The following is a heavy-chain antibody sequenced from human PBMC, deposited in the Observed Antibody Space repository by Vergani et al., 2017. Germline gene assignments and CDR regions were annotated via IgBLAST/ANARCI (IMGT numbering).Heavy chain of an antibody. CDR1: GFSIDNGYY. V-gene: IGHV4-38-2*01. J-gene: IGHJ5*02. D-gene: IGHD2-15*01. CDR3: ARHWAGVAANNWFDP. Sequence: QVQLQESGPGLVKPSETLSLPCAVSGFSIDNGYYWDWIRQPPGKGLEWIGSIYRTGRTHFNPSLKSRVTISVDTSNNHFSLRLNSLTAADTAVYYCARHWAGVAANNWFDPWGQGTLVTVSS. CDR2: IYRTGRT.